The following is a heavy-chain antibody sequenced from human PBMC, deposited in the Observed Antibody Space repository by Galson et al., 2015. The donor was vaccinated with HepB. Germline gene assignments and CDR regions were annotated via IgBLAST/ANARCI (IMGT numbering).Heavy chain of an antibody. V-gene: IGHV5-51*01. CDR3: ARHVEGGMGYVDL. J-gene: IGHJ2*01. CDR2: IHPGDSDT. Sequence: QSGAEVKKPGESLKISCKGSGYNFRSYWIAWVRQMPGKGLEWMGIIHPGDSDTRYSPSLQGQVTISADKSISTAYVQWSSLEASDTAMYYCARHVEGGMGYVDLCGPGTVVTVAA. CDR1: GYNFRSYW. D-gene: IGHD3-16*01.